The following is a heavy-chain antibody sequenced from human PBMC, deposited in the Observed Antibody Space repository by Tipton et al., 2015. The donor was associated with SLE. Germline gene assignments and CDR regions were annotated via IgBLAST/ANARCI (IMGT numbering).Heavy chain of an antibody. CDR3: ATARGSRRGY. D-gene: IGHD6-6*01. CDR2: ISSSGSTI. CDR1: KFIFSSYE. V-gene: IGHV3-48*03. Sequence: GSLRLSCAASKFIFSSYEMNWVRQAPGKGLEWISYISSSGSTIYYADSVKGRVTISRDNARNSLFLQINSLRAEDTGVYFCATARGSRRGYWGQGTLVTVSS. J-gene: IGHJ4*02.